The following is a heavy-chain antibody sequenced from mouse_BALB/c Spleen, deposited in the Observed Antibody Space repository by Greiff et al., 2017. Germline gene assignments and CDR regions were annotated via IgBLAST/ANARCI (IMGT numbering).Heavy chain of an antibody. D-gene: IGHD1-2*01. Sequence: EVKVVESGGGLVQPGGSRKLSCAASGFTFSSFGMHWVRQAPEKGLEWVAYISSGSSTIYYADTVKGRFTISRDNPKNTLFLQMTSLRSEDTAMYYCARGIHYYGYVYAMDYWGQGTSVTVSS. V-gene: IGHV5-17*02. CDR2: ISSGSSTI. J-gene: IGHJ4*01. CDR1: GFTFSSFG. CDR3: ARGIHYYGYVYAMDY.